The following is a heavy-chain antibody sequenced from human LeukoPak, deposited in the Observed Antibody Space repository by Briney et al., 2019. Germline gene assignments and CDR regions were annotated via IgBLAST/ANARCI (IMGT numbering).Heavy chain of an antibody. D-gene: IGHD6-19*01. CDR2: IYYSGST. CDR1: GGSISSYY. CDR3: ARGSSSGWYRGTYYFDY. Sequence: ASETLSLTCTVSGGSISSYYWSWIRQPPGKGLEWIGYIYYSGSTNYNPSLKSRVTISVDTSKNQFSLKLSSVTAADTAVYYCARGSSSGWYRGTYYFDYWGQGTLVTVSS. J-gene: IGHJ4*02. V-gene: IGHV4-59*01.